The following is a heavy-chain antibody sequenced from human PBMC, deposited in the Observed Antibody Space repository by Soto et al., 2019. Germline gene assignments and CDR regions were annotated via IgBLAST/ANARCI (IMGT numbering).Heavy chain of an antibody. CDR2: IVVGSGNT. CDR3: AVVAAAGTGLDY. J-gene: IGHJ4*02. D-gene: IGHD6-13*01. Sequence: QMQLVQSGPEVKKPGTSVKVSCKASGFTFTSSAVQWVRQARGQRLEWIGWIVVGSGNTNYAQKFQERVTITRDMSTSTAYMELSSLRSEDTAVYYCAVVAAAGTGLDYWGQGTLVTVSS. CDR1: GFTFTSSA. V-gene: IGHV1-58*01.